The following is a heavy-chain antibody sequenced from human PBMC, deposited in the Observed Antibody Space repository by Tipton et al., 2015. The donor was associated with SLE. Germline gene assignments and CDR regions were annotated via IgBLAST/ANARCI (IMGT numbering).Heavy chain of an antibody. J-gene: IGHJ3*02. D-gene: IGHD3-9*01. CDR3: ATTGLTRDAFDI. CDR2: FDPEDGET. CDR1: GYTLTELF. Sequence: VQSGAEVKKPGASVKVSCKVSGYTLTELFIHWVRQAPGKGLEWMVGFDPEDGETIYAQKFQGRVTMTEDTSTDTAYMELSSLRSEDTAVYYCATTGLTRDAFDIWGQGTMVTVSS. V-gene: IGHV1-24*01.